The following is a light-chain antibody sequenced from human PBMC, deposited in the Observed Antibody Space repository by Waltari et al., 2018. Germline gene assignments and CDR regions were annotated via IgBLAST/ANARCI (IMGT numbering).Light chain of an antibody. J-gene: IGLJ3*02. CDR1: SSDVGASNY. CDR3: SAYGGRDNPWV. V-gene: IGLV2-8*01. Sequence: QSGLTQPPSASGSPGQSVTISCTGSSSDVGASNYVTWYQQHPGTAPKLIIYELSKRPSGVPVRFSGSKSGNTASPTVSRLQAEDEAEYHCSAYGGRDNPWVFGGGTKLTVL. CDR2: ELS.